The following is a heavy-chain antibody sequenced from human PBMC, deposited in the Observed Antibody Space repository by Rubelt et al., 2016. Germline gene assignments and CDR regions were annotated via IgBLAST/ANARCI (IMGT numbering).Heavy chain of an antibody. D-gene: IGHD1-26*01. V-gene: IGHV3-NL1*01. Sequence: QVQLVESGGGVVQPGRSLRLSCAASGFTFSNYGMHWVRQAPGKGLEWVSVIYSGGSTSYAASVKGRFTISRDRSKNMLFLQRNSLGAEDTAVYYCARDLVGVYYWGQGTLVTVSS. CDR2: IYSGGST. CDR3: ARDLVGVYY. J-gene: IGHJ4*02. CDR1: GFTFSNYG.